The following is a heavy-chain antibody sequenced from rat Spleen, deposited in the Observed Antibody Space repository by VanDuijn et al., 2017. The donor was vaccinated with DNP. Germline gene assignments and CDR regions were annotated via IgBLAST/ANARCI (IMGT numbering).Heavy chain of an antibody. CDR1: GYSITSNY. V-gene: IGHV3-1*01. Sequence: EVQLQESGPGLVKPSQSLFLTCSVTGYSITSNYWGWVRKFPGNKLEYIGHISFSGGTNYNPSLKSQISITRDTSKNQFFLHLNSVTTEDTATYYCARWVWYFDYWGQGVMVTVSS. CDR2: ISFSGGT. CDR3: ARWVWYFDY. J-gene: IGHJ2*01.